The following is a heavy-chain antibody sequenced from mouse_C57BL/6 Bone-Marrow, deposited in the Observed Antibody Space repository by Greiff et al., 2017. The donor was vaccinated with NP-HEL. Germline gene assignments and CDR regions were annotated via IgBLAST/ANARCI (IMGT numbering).Heavy chain of an antibody. CDR1: GFTFSYAW. D-gene: IGHD1-1*01. CDR3: THVNYYYGSSYVAWFAY. CDR2: IRNKANNHAT. V-gene: IGHV6-6*01. J-gene: IGHJ3*01. Sequence: EVQRVESGGGLVQPGGSMKLSCAASGFTFSYAWMDWVRQSPEKGLEWVAEIRNKANNHATYYAESVKGRFTISRDDSKSSVYLQMNSLRAEDTGIYYCTHVNYYYGSSYVAWFAYWGQGTLVTVSA.